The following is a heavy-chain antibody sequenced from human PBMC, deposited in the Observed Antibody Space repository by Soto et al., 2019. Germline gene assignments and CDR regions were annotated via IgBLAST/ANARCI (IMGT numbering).Heavy chain of an antibody. D-gene: IGHD3-3*01. CDR3: ARGGSTYYDFWSGYYSWGMDV. CDR1: GGSISSGDYY. J-gene: IGHJ6*02. CDR2: IYYSGST. Sequence: SETLSLTCTVSGGSISSGDYYWSWIRQPPGKGLEWIGYIYYSGSTYYNPSLKSRVTISVDTSKNQFSLKLSSVTAADTAVYYCARGGSTYYDFWSGYYSWGMDVWGQGTTVTVYS. V-gene: IGHV4-30-4*01.